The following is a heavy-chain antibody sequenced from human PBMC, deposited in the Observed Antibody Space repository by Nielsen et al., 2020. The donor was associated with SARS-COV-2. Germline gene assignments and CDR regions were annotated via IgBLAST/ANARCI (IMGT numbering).Heavy chain of an antibody. CDR1: GFTFSSYW. Sequence: GESLKISCAASGFTFSSYWMHWVRQAPGKGLVWVSRINSDGSSTSYADSVKGRFTISRDNAKNSLYLQMNSLRAEDTALYYCASLWSGYSDYWGQGTLVTVSS. CDR3: ASLWSGYSDY. CDR2: INSDGSST. J-gene: IGHJ4*02. D-gene: IGHD3-3*01. V-gene: IGHV3-74*01.